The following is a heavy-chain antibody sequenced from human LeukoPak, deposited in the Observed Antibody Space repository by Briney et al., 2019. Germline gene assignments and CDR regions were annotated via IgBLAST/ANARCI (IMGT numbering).Heavy chain of an antibody. CDR3: ARAPSLYGDYT. D-gene: IGHD4-17*01. CDR2: MNPNSGNT. CDR1: GYTFTSYG. J-gene: IGHJ5*02. V-gene: IGHV1-8*02. Sequence: ASVKVSCKASGYTFTSYGISWVRQATGQGLEWMGWMNPNSGNTGYAQKFQGRVTMTRNTSISTAYMELSSLRSEDTAVYYCARAPSLYGDYTWGQGTLVTVSS.